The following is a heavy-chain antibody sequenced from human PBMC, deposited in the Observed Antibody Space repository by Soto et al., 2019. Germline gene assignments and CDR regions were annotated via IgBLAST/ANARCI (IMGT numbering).Heavy chain of an antibody. V-gene: IGHV3-21*01. CDR3: ARDSRHYYYGMDV. J-gene: IGHJ6*02. Sequence: EVQLVESGGGLVKPGGSLRLSCAASGFTFSSYTMNWVRQAPGKGLEWVSSISTSNSYIYYADSVKGRFTISRDNAKNSLYLQMNSLRVEDTAVYYCARDSRHYYYGMDVWGHGTTVTVSS. CDR1: GFTFSSYT. CDR2: ISTSNSYI.